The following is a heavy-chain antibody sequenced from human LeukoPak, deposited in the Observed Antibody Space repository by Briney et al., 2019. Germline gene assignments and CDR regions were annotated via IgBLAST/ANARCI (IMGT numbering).Heavy chain of an antibody. D-gene: IGHD6-13*01. CDR3: ARAPPYSSSWYVPNGANYFDY. Sequence: AGGSLRLSCAASGFTFSSYAMHWVRQAPGKGLEWVAVISYDGSNKYYADSVKGRFTISRDNSKNTLYLQMNSLRAEDTAVYYCARAPPYSSSWYVPNGANYFDYWGQGTLVTASS. J-gene: IGHJ4*02. CDR2: ISYDGSNK. CDR1: GFTFSSYA. V-gene: IGHV3-30-3*01.